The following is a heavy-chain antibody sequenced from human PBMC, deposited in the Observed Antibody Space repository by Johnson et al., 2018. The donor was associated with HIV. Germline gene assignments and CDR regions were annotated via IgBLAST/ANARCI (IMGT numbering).Heavy chain of an antibody. J-gene: IGHJ3*02. CDR2: IYSGGST. D-gene: IGHD5-18*01. Sequence: VQLVESGGGLVQPGGSLRLSCAASGFTVSSNYMSWVRQAPGKGLEWVSVIYSGGSTYYADSVKGRFTISRDNAKNTVYLQMNSLRVEDTAVYYCARVSGYSYVLDAFDIWGQGTMVTVSS. CDR3: ARVSGYSYVLDAFDI. V-gene: IGHV3-66*01. CDR1: GFTVSSNY.